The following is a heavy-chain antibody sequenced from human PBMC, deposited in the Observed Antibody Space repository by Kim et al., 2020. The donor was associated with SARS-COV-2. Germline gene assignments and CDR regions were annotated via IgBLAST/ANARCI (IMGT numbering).Heavy chain of an antibody. CDR2: LIPILGIA. V-gene: IGHV1-69*04. CDR3: ARWVQQLGGNDY. Sequence: SVKVSCKASGGTFSSYAISWVRQAPGQGLEWMGRLIPILGIANYAQKFQGRVTITADKSTSTAYMELSSLRSEDTAVYYCARWVQQLGGNDYWGQGILVTVSS. J-gene: IGHJ4*02. D-gene: IGHD6-13*01. CDR1: GGTFSSYA.